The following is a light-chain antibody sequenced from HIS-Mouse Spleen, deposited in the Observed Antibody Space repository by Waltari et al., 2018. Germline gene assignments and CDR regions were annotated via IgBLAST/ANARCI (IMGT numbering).Light chain of an antibody. CDR3: CSYAGSYTFVV. Sequence: QSALTQPRSVSGSPGQSVTISCTGTSRDVCGYNYVSWYQQPPGKAPKLMIYDVSKRPSGVPDRFSGSKSGNTASLTISGLQAEDEADYYCCSYAGSYTFVVFGGGTKLTVL. CDR1: SRDVCGYNY. CDR2: DVS. V-gene: IGLV2-11*01. J-gene: IGLJ2*01.